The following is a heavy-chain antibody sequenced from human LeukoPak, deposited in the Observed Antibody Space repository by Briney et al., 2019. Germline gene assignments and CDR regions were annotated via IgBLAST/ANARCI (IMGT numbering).Heavy chain of an antibody. CDR1: GYTFTGYY. CDR3: ARDSSHYGWGSYYNTFYFDY. CDR2: INPNSGGT. D-gene: IGHD3-10*01. J-gene: IGHJ4*02. V-gene: IGHV1-2*02. Sequence: ASVKVSCKASGYTFTGYYIHWVRQAPGQGLEWMGWINPNSGGTNYAQKFQGRVTMTRDTSISTAYMELSRLRSDDTAVYYCARDSSHYGWGSYYNTFYFDYWGQGTLVTVSS.